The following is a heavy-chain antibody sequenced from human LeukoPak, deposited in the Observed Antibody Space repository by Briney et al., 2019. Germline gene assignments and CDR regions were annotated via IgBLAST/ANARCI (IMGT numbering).Heavy chain of an antibody. CDR1: GYTFISYG. CDR3: ARGRGIASAGIYYYYFMDV. V-gene: IGHV1-69*05. Sequence: SVKVSCKASGYTFISYGISWVRQAPGQGLEWMGGIIPILDTANSAQKFQGRVTITTDESTNTAYMELSSLRSKDTAVYYCARGRGIASAGIYYYYFMDVWGKGTTVTVSS. CDR2: IIPILDTA. J-gene: IGHJ6*03. D-gene: IGHD6-13*01.